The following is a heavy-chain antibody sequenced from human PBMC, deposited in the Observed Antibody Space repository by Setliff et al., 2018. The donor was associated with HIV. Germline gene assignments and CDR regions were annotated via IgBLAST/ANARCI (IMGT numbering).Heavy chain of an antibody. CDR3: ARGPNGPHCWSTSCAFFDT. CDR1: GYTFTNYD. D-gene: IGHD2-2*01. Sequence: ASVKVSCKASGYTFTNYDINWVRQATGQGLEWMGWMNPNSGGTGYAQKFQGRVTMTRNTSINTAYMEVSSLRSDDTAVYYCARGPNGPHCWSTSCAFFDTWGQGTLVTVSS. CDR2: MNPNSGGT. J-gene: IGHJ5*02. V-gene: IGHV1-8*02.